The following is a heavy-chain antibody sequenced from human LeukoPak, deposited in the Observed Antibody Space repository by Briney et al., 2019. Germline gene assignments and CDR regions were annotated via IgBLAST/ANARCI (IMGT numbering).Heavy chain of an antibody. V-gene: IGHV4-34*01. D-gene: IGHD5-18*01. J-gene: IGHJ4*02. CDR3: ARGDTAMVAFDY. CDR1: GGSFSGYY. CDR2: INHSGST. Sequence: SETLSLTCAVYGGSFSGYYWSWIRQPPGKGLEWIGEINHSGSTNYNPSLKSQVTISVDTSKNQFSLKLSSVTAADTAVYYCARGDTAMVAFDYWGQGTLVTVSS.